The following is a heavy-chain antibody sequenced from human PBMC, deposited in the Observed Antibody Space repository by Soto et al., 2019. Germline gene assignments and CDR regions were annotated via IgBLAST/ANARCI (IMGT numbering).Heavy chain of an antibody. CDR1: GFTFSSYA. V-gene: IGHV3-23*01. J-gene: IGHJ6*03. CDR2: ISGSGGST. D-gene: IGHD3-3*01. CDR3: AKPGNYDFWSGYYESYYYYYMDV. Sequence: GGSLRLSCAASGFTFSSYAMSWVRQAPGKGLEWVSAISGSGGSTYYADSVKGRFTISRDNSKNTLYLQMNSLRAEDTAVYYCAKPGNYDFWSGYYESYYYYYMDVWGKGTTVTVSS.